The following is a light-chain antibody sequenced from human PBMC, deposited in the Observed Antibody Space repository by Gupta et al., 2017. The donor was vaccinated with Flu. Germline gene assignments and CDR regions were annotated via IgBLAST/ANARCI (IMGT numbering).Light chain of an antibody. J-gene: IGKJ4*01. CDR2: DAS. V-gene: IGKV1-33*01. CDR3: QHDDKQTLT. Sequence: DIQMTQSPSSLSASVGDRVTITCQASQDISNYLNWYQQKPGKAPKLLIYDASKVETGVPSRFSGSGSGTDFTFTISSLQPEDVATYYCQHDDKQTLTFGGGTKVEIK. CDR1: QDISNY.